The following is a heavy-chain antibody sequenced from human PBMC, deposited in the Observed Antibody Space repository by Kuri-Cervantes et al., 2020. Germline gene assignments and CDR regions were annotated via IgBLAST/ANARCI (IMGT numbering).Heavy chain of an antibody. CDR3: ARDPYSSGWSPGAFDI. CDR1: GHTFTSYG. Sequence: ASVKVSCKASGHTFTSYGISWVRQAPGQGLEWMGWISAYNGNTNYAQKLQGRVTMTTDTSTSTAYMELRSLRSDDTAVYYCARDPYSSGWSPGAFDIWGQGTVVTVSS. J-gene: IGHJ3*02. V-gene: IGHV1-18*01. D-gene: IGHD6-19*01. CDR2: ISAYNGNT.